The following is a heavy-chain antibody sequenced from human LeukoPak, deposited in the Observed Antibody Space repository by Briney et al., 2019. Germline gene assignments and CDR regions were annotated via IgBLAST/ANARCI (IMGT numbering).Heavy chain of an antibody. CDR2: ISTYNGNT. D-gene: IGHD3-22*01. Sequence: ASVKVSCKASGYTFTSYGISWVRQAPGQGLEWMGWISTYNGNTNYAQKLQGRVTMTTDTSTSTAYMELRSLRSDDTAVYYCARGYYDSSGYYGSRDAFDIWGQGTMVTVSS. CDR1: GYTFTSYG. J-gene: IGHJ3*02. CDR3: ARGYYDSSGYYGSRDAFDI. V-gene: IGHV1-18*01.